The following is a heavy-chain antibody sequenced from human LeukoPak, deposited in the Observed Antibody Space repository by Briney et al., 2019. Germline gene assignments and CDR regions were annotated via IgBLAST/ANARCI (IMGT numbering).Heavy chain of an antibody. J-gene: IGHJ4*02. CDR3: ARVYDSSGYYDGVYDY. V-gene: IGHV1-46*01. CDR1: GYTFTSYY. CDR2: INPSGGST. D-gene: IGHD3-22*01. Sequence: GASVKVSCKASGYTFTSYYMHWVRQAPGQGLEWMGIINPSGGSTSYAQKFQGRVTMTRDTSTSTVYMELSSLRSEDTAVYYCARVYDSSGYYDGVYDYWGQGTLVTVSS.